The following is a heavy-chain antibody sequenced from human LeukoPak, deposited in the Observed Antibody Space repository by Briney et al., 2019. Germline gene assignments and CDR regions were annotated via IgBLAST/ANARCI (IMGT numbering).Heavy chain of an antibody. Sequence: GASVKVSCKASGYTFTSYDINWVRQAPGQGLEWMGIINPSGGSTSYAQKFQGRVTMTRDTSTSTVYMELSSLRSEDTAVFSSARRHTIFRTDPWGQGTLVTVSS. CDR2: INPSGGST. CDR1: GYTFTSYD. J-gene: IGHJ5*02. V-gene: IGHV1-46*01. D-gene: IGHD3-9*01. CDR3: ARRHTIFRTDP.